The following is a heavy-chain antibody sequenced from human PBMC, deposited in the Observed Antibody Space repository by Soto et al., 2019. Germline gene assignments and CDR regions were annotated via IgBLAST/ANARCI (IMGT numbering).Heavy chain of an antibody. D-gene: IGHD1-1*01. V-gene: IGHV4-34*01. CDR2: INHSGST. CDR1: GGSFSGYY. CDR3: ARAMAVWAERYYYYGMDV. Sequence: ETLSLTCAVYGGSFSGYYWSWIRQPPGKGLEWIGEINHSGSTNYNPSLKSRVTISVDTSKNQFSLKLSSVTAADTAVYYCARAMAVWAERYYYYGMDVWGQGTTVTVSS. J-gene: IGHJ6*02.